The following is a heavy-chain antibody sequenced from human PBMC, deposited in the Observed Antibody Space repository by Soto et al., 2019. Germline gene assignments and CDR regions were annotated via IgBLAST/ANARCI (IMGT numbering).Heavy chain of an antibody. CDR3: ARERRDSVADRRSFDV. Sequence: QVQLVQSGAEVMKPGASVRVSCKASGYSFTTYGISWVRQAPGQGLEYMGWISVYNGDTNYAQKLQGRVTMTTDTSTSTAEMELRSLRSDDTAIYYCARERRDSVADRRSFDVWGQGTMVTVSS. V-gene: IGHV1-18*01. CDR2: ISVYNGDT. J-gene: IGHJ3*01. D-gene: IGHD1-26*01. CDR1: GYSFTTYG.